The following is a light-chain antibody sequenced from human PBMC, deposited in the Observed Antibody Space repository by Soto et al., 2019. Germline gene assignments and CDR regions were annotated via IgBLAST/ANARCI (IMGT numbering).Light chain of an antibody. CDR1: QSISSW. Sequence: DIQLSRSPSTLSASLGDRITVTCRASQSISSWLAWYQQKPGKAPKLLIYKASSLESGVPSRFSGSGSGTEFTLTISSLQPDDFATYSCQQYNSYPRTLGKGTKVDIK. J-gene: IGKJ1*01. CDR2: KAS. CDR3: QQYNSYPRT. V-gene: IGKV1-5*03.